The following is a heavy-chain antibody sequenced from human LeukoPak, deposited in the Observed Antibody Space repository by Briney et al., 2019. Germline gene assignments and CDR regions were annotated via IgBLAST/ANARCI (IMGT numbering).Heavy chain of an antibody. V-gene: IGHV1-46*01. CDR2: INPSGGST. CDR3: ARDLEWEQHNAFDI. D-gene: IGHD1-26*01. J-gene: IGHJ3*02. CDR1: GYTFTNYY. Sequence: ASVKVSCKASGYTFTNYYIHWVRQAPGQGLECMGIINPSGGSTSYAQKLQGRVTMTTDTSTSTAYMELRSLRSDDTAVYYCARDLEWEQHNAFDIWGQGTMVTVSS.